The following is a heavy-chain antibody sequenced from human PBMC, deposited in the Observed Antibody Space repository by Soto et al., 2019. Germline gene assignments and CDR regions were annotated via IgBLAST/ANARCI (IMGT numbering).Heavy chain of an antibody. CDR1: GFTFSDYA. J-gene: IGHJ4*02. CDR3: AKGVRQWLVTSDFNY. D-gene: IGHD6-19*01. CDR2: VSHDGRNT. V-gene: IGHV3-30*18. Sequence: VQLVESGGGVVQPGRSLRLSCAASGFTFSDYAMHWVRQAPGKGLEWVAVVSHDGRNTHYADSVQGRFTISRDSSKNTVSREMTSLRAEDTAVYYCAKGVRQWLVTSDFNYWGQGALVTVSS.